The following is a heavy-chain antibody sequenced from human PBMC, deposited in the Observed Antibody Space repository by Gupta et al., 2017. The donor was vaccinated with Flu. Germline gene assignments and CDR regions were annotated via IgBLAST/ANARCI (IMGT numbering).Heavy chain of an antibody. CDR1: GYSISSGYY. CDR3: ARGPMGIFGVGIHRLIGFDP. D-gene: IGHD3-3*01. Sequence: QVQLQESGPGLVKPSETLSLTCAVSGYSISSGYYWGWIRQPPGKGLEWIGSIEHSGSTYYNPSLKSRVTISVDTSKNQFSLKRSSVTAAETAVYYCARGPMGIFGVGIHRLIGFDPWGQGTLVTVSS. V-gene: IGHV4-38-2*01. CDR2: IEHSGST. J-gene: IGHJ5*02.